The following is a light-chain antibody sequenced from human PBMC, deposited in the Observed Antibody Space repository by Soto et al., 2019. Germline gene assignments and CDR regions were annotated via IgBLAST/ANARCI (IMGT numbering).Light chain of an antibody. CDR2: DVS. Sequence: GLTQPGSVSGSPGPAVTISCTGPSIDVGCANYVSWYQQHPGNAPILMIYDVSERPSGVPDRFSGSKSGDSASLTISGLQAEDEAYYYCCSYAVTFYVFGTGTRSPS. J-gene: IGLJ1*01. CDR1: SIDVGCANY. V-gene: IGLV2-11*01. CDR3: CSYAVTFYV.